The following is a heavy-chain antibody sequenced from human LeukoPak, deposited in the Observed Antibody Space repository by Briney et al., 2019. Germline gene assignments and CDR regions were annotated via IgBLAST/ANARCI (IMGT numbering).Heavy chain of an antibody. CDR1: GFNFRNYW. V-gene: IGHV3-74*01. Sequence: PRGSQRFTCPASGFNFRNYWMHWVRQGPGKGLVGVSRIKSDGSDPSYADSVKGRFTISRDNAKSTLYLQMNSLRAEDTAVYYCAKDRDPMPSRGMDVWGQGTTVAVSS. CDR2: IKSDGSDP. CDR3: AKDRDPMPSRGMDV. D-gene: IGHD2-2*01. J-gene: IGHJ6*02.